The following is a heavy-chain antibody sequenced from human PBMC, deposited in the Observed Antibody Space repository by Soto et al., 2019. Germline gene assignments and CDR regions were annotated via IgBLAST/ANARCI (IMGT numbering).Heavy chain of an antibody. D-gene: IGHD3-3*01. Sequence: QVQLVQSGTEVKKPGASVKVSCKASGYTFTSYDINWVRQATGQGLEWMGWMNPNSGNTGYAQKFQGRVTMTRNTSISKAYMELSRLISEDTAVYYCARGYEGHYDFWRFDPWGQGTLVTVSS. V-gene: IGHV1-8*01. CDR1: GYTFTSYD. J-gene: IGHJ5*02. CDR3: ARGYEGHYDFWRFDP. CDR2: MNPNSGNT.